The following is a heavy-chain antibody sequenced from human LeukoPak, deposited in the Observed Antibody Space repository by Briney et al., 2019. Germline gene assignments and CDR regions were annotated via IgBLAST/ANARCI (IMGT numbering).Heavy chain of an antibody. CDR2: ISGSGGST. CDR3: AKDTDSSGSYYWGY. Sequence: PGGSLGLSCAASGFTFSSYAMSWVRQAPGKGLEWVSAISGSGGSTYYADSVKGRFTISRDNSKNTLYLQMNSLRAEDTAVYYCAKDTDSSGSYYWGYWGQGTLVTVSS. J-gene: IGHJ4*02. CDR1: GFTFSSYA. D-gene: IGHD1-26*01. V-gene: IGHV3-23*01.